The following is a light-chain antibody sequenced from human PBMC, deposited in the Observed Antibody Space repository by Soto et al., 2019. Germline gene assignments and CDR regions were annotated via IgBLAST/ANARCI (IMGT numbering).Light chain of an antibody. CDR1: SSDVGGYNY. J-gene: IGLJ2*01. CDR2: EVS. Sequence: QSALTQPPSASGSPGQSVTISCTGTSSDVGGYNYVSWYQQHPGKAPKLMISEVSKRPSGVPDRFSGSKSGNTASLTVSGLQXEXEADYYCSSFAGNNNLVFGGGTQLTVL. CDR3: SSFAGNNNLV. V-gene: IGLV2-8*01.